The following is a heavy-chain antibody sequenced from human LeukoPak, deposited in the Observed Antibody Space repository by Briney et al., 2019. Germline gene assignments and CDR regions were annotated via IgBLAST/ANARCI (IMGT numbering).Heavy chain of an antibody. CDR3: ARDGSLPDY. V-gene: IGHV3-74*01. CDR2: INSDETGT. J-gene: IGHJ4*02. CDR1: GFSFSNYW. Sequence: GGSLRLSCAASGFSFSNYWMHWVSQAPGEGLVWVSRINSDETGTSYADSVKGRFTISRDNAKNTLYLQMNSLRAEDTAVYYCARDGSLPDYWGQGTLVTVSS.